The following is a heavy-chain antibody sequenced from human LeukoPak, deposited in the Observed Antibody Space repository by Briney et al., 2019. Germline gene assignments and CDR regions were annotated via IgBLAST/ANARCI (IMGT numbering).Heavy chain of an antibody. CDR3: AKDIFSHSSSSYYYYGMDV. J-gene: IGHJ6*02. Sequence: PGGSLRLSCAASGFTFSSYAMSWVRQAPGKGLEWVSAISGSGGSTYYADSVKGRFTISRDNSKNTLYLQMNSLRTEDTALYYCAKDIFSHSSSSYYYYGMDVWGQGTTVTVSS. CDR2: ISGSGGST. D-gene: IGHD6-13*01. V-gene: IGHV3-23*01. CDR1: GFTFSSYA.